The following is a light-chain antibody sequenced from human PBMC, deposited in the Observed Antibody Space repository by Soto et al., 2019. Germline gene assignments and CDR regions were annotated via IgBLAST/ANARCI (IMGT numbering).Light chain of an antibody. CDR2: DVN. V-gene: IGLV2-14*03. Sequence: QSALTQPASVSGSPGQSITISCTGTSSDIGASNYVSWYQQHPGQAPKLMISDVNNRPSGISDRFSGSKSGNTASLTISGLQAEDQADYYRYSWNSNSDTPYVFGTGTKLTVL. CDR1: SSDIGASNY. J-gene: IGLJ1*01. CDR3: YSWNSNSDTPYV.